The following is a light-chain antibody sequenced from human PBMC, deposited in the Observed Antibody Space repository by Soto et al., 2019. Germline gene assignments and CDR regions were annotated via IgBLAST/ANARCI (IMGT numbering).Light chain of an antibody. CDR2: ETS. J-gene: IGKJ2*01. CDR3: QQHDTWPYT. V-gene: IGKV3-15*01. CDR1: QSVSSK. Sequence: EIVLTQSPVTLSVSPGERATLSCRASQSVSSKLAWYQKKPGQGPRLLIYETSYRVTGIPARFSGSWSGTDFTLTISSLQSEDFAIYYCQQHDTWPYTFGQGTELEIK.